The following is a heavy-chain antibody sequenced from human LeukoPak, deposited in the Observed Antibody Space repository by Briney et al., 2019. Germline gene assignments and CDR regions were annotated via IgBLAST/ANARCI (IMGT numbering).Heavy chain of an antibody. Sequence: GASVKVSCKASGGTFSSYAISWVRQAPGQGLEWMGRIIPILGIANYAQKFQGRVTITADKSTSTAYMELSSLRSEDTAVYYCAKGISGGIDFDYWGQGTLVTVSS. V-gene: IGHV1-69*04. J-gene: IGHJ4*02. CDR3: AKGISGGIDFDY. CDR2: IIPILGIA. D-gene: IGHD1-26*01. CDR1: GGTFSSYA.